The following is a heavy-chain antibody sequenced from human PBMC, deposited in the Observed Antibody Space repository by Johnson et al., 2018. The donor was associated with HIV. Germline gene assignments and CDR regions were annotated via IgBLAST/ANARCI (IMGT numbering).Heavy chain of an antibody. CDR1: GFTFSSAW. V-gene: IGHV3-15*05. D-gene: IGHD2-15*01. CDR3: ASAGIVFDI. Sequence: VQLVESGGGLVKPGGSLRLSCVASGFTFSSAWMGWVRQAPGKGLEWVGRIKTKSDGGTIDYTAHVKGRFTISRDDSKNTLSMQLNSLTAADTAVDYCASAGIVFDIWGQGTMVIVSS. CDR2: IKTKSDGGTI. J-gene: IGHJ3*02.